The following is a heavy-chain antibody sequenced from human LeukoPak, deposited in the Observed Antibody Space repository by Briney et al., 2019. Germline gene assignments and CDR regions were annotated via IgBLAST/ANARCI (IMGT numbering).Heavy chain of an antibody. CDR1: GYTFTSYD. Sequence: ASVKVSCKASGYTFTSYDINWVRQATGQGLEWMGWMNPNSGNTGYAQKFQGRVTITRNTSISTAYMELSSLRSEDTVVYYCARVGIAAAGIDYWGQGTLVTVSS. D-gene: IGHD6-13*01. V-gene: IGHV1-8*03. CDR3: ARVGIAAAGIDY. J-gene: IGHJ4*02. CDR2: MNPNSGNT.